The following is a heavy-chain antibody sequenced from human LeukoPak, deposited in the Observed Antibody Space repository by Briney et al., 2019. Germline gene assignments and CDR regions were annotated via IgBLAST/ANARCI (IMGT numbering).Heavy chain of an antibody. Sequence: PGGSLRLSCAASEFTFSSYTFHWVRQAPGKGLEWVAVISYDGSNKYYADYVKGRFTISRDNSKNTAYLQMNSLRAEDTAVYYCARERQWLAQNYFDYWGQGTLVTVSS. CDR3: ARERQWLAQNYFDY. J-gene: IGHJ4*02. D-gene: IGHD6-19*01. CDR1: EFTFSSYT. V-gene: IGHV3-30-3*01. CDR2: ISYDGSNK.